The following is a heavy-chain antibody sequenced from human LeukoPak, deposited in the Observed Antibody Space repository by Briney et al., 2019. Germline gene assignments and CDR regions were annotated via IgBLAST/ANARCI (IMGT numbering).Heavy chain of an antibody. Sequence: QAGGSLRLSCAASGFTFSSYAMHWVRQAPGKGLQYVSSISSNGGATYYVNSVKGRFTISRDNAKNSLYLQMNSLRAEDTALYYCARVPPDDYGDYYYFDYWGQGTLVTVSS. V-gene: IGHV3-64*01. D-gene: IGHD4-17*01. J-gene: IGHJ4*02. CDR2: ISSNGGAT. CDR3: ARVPPDDYGDYYYFDY. CDR1: GFTFSSYA.